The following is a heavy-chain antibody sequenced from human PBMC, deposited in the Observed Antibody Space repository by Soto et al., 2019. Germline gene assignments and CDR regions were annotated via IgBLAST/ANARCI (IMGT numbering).Heavy chain of an antibody. Sequence: SETLSLTCTVSGGSISSGEYYWTWIRQPPGKGLEWIGNISYSGSTHYSPSLKSRVTITVDTSKNQFSLNLGSVTAADTAVYYCARRYGYSFDYWGQGTLVTVSS. V-gene: IGHV4-30-4*01. J-gene: IGHJ4*02. CDR3: ARRYGYSFDY. CDR2: ISYSGST. D-gene: IGHD1-1*01. CDR1: GGSISSGEYY.